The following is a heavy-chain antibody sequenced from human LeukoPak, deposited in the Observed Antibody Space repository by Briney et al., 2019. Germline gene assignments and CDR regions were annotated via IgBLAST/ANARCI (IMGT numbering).Heavy chain of an antibody. J-gene: IGHJ6*03. V-gene: IGHV3-23*01. D-gene: IGHD1-1*01. CDR1: GFTFNNYA. CDR3: AKNRGGTYKYYMDV. Sequence: GGSLRLSCAPSGFTFNNYAMSWVRQAPGMGLDWLSYVSGSGGATYYAASVKGRFTISRDNSKNTVYLQMGSLRAEDTAVYYCAKNRGGTYKYYMDVWGNGTTVTVSS. CDR2: VSGSGGAT.